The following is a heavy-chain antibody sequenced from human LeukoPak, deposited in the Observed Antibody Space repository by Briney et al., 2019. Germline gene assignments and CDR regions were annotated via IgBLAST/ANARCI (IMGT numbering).Heavy chain of an antibody. J-gene: IGHJ4*02. D-gene: IGHD3-10*01. CDR1: GYTFTGYY. CDR2: INPNSGGT. Sequence: GASVKVSCKASGYTFTGYYMHWVRQAPGQGLEWMGRINPNSGGTNYAQKFQGRVTMTRDTSISTAYMELSRLRSDDTAVYYCARDGGFGSYNPSYFDYWGQGTLVTVSS. V-gene: IGHV1-2*06. CDR3: ARDGGFGSYNPSYFDY.